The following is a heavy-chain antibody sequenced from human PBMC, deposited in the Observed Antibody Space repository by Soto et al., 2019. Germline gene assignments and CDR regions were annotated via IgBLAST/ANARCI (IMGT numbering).Heavy chain of an antibody. Sequence: SETLSLTCTVSGGSISSGGYYWSWIRQHPGKGLEWIGYNYYSGSTYYNPSLKSRVTISVDTSKNQFSLKLSSVTAADTAVYYCAREAGPLTTRDPADYWGQGTLVTVSS. CDR2: NYYSGST. D-gene: IGHD4-4*01. CDR3: AREAGPLTTRDPADY. CDR1: GGSISSGGYY. V-gene: IGHV4-31*03. J-gene: IGHJ4*02.